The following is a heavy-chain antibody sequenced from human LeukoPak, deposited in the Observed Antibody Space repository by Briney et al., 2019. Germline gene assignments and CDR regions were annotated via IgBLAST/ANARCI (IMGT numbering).Heavy chain of an antibody. V-gene: IGHV3-43*01. D-gene: IGHD3-22*01. CDR1: GFTFDDYT. CDR3: AKDWGPYDSSGYYSLSY. Sequence: GGSLRLSCAASGFTFDDYTMHWVRQAPGKGLEWVSLISWDGDSTYYAGSVKGRFAISRDNSKNSLYLQMNSLRTEDTALYYCAKDWGPYDSSGYYSLSYWGQGTLVTVSS. CDR2: ISWDGDST. J-gene: IGHJ4*02.